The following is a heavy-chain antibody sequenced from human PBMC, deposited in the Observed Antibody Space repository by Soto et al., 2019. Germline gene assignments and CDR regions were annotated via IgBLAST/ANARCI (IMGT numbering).Heavy chain of an antibody. Sequence: SVKVSCKASGGTFSSYAISWVRQAPGQGLEWMGGIIPIVGTANYAQKFQGRVTITADESTSTAYMELSSLRSEDTAVYYCARVVEDIVVVVAATRPDNWFDPWGQGTLVTVSS. CDR2: IIPIVGTA. V-gene: IGHV1-69*13. D-gene: IGHD2-15*01. CDR1: GGTFSSYA. CDR3: ARVVEDIVVVVAATRPDNWFDP. J-gene: IGHJ5*02.